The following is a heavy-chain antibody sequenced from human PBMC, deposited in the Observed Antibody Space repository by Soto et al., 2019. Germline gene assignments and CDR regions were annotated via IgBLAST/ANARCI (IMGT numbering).Heavy chain of an antibody. V-gene: IGHV2-5*04. Sequence: SGPTLVNPTQTLTLTCTFSGFSLSTRALGVGWIRQPPGKALEWLALIYWNDDKRYSPSLKNRLTITKDTSKNHVVLTMTNMDPVDTGTYYCDHLHDLRGLAIWGQGTLVTVSS. CDR2: IYWNDDK. D-gene: IGHD2-15*01. J-gene: IGHJ3*02. CDR3: DHLHDLRGLAI. CDR1: GFSLSTRALG.